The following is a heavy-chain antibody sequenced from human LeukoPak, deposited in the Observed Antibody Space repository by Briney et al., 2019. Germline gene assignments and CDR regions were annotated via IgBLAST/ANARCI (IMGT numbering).Heavy chain of an antibody. CDR1: GFTLSVHY. V-gene: IGHV3-72*01. CDR3: ARAGGSGDYYSHYSDY. D-gene: IGHD2-21*02. Sequence: AGGSLRLSCAASGFTLSVHYMDWVRQAPGKGLEWVGRVRNKANTYSTDYAASVRGRFTISRDDSKNSLYLQMNGLKTEDTAVYYCARAGGSGDYYSHYSDYWGQGTLVTVSS. J-gene: IGHJ4*02. CDR2: VRNKANTYST.